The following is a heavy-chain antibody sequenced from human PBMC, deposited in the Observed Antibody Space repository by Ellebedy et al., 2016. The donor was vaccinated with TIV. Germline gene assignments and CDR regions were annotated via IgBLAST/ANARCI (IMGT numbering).Heavy chain of an antibody. J-gene: IGHJ4*02. V-gene: IGHV4-59*01. CDR2: IYYTGST. D-gene: IGHD6-13*01. CDR3: ARVRAAAGMAHFDN. Sequence: MPSETLSLTCTVSGGSIRSYYWSWIRPSPGNGLNWIGYIYYTGSTNYNPSPKSRVTISVDTSKNQFSLKQRSVTAADTAVYYCARVRAAAGMAHFDNWGQGTLVTVSS. CDR1: GGSIRSYY.